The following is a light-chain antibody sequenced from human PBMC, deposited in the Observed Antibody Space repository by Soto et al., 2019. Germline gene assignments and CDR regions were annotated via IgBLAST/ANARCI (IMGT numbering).Light chain of an antibody. CDR1: QDIRKY. V-gene: IGKV1-33*01. CDR3: QQSDTHPLT. Sequence: DIQMTQSPSSLSASVGDRVSITCQASQDIRKYLNWYQHKPGKAPELLIHDASNLKSGVPSRFSGSGSGTYFTFTISSLQPEDVATYYCQQSDTHPLTFGGGTKVEMK. CDR2: DAS. J-gene: IGKJ4*01.